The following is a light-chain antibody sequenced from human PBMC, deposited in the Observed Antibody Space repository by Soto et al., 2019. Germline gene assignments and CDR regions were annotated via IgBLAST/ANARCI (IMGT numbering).Light chain of an antibody. V-gene: IGKV3-20*01. CDR1: QSVSSSF. Sequence: EIVLTQSPGTLSLSPGERATLSCRASQSVSSSFLAWYQQKPGQAPRLLIYGASSRATGSPDRFSGSGSGTVFTLTISRLEPEDVAVYYCQQYGSSPLTFGGGTKVEIK. CDR2: GAS. CDR3: QQYGSSPLT. J-gene: IGKJ4*01.